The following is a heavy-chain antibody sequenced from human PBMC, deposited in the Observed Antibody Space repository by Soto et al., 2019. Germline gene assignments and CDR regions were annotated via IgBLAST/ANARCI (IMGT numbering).Heavy chain of an antibody. CDR2: ISAYNGNT. V-gene: IGHV1-18*01. CDR3: ARVYRITMVRGELSEY. CDR1: GYTFTSYG. Sequence: ASVKVSCKASGYTFTSYGISWVRQAPGQGLEWMGWISAYNGNTNYAQKLQGRVTMTTDTSTSTAYMELRSLRSDDTAVYYCARVYRITMVRGELSEYWGQGTLVNVSS. J-gene: IGHJ4*02. D-gene: IGHD3-10*01.